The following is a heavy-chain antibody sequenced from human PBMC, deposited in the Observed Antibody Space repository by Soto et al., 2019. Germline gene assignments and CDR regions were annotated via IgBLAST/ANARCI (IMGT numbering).Heavy chain of an antibody. Sequence: PWGTLRLSCAASGCIYKLYWMHWVHQSPGKGLARSSRIYNDGTYSDYAASVRGRCAISRDNVNDTRYPQMNNLRAEDSGPYYWSRGRPHISNGPGEYWGERIQVTVCS. J-gene: IGHJ4*02. D-gene: IGHD3-10*01. CDR1: GCIYKLYW. CDR3: SRGRPHISNGPGEY. CDR2: IYNDGTYS. V-gene: IGHV3-74*01.